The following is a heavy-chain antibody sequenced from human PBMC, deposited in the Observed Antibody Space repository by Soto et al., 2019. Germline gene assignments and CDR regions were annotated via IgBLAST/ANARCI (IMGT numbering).Heavy chain of an antibody. D-gene: IGHD6-13*01. CDR2: ISAYNGNT. CDR3: AREVVAAAGYGNWFDP. CDR1: GYTFTSYG. Sequence: AASVKVSCKASGYTFTSYGISWVRRAPGQGLEWMGWISAYNGNTNYAQELQGRVTMTTDTSTSTAYMELRSLRSDDTAVYYCAREVVAAAGYGNWFDPWGQGTLVTVSS. J-gene: IGHJ5*02. V-gene: IGHV1-18*04.